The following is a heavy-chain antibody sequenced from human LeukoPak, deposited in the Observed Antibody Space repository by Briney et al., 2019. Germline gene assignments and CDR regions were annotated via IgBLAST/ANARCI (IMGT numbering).Heavy chain of an antibody. V-gene: IGHV3-21*01. CDR2: ISSSSTYI. Sequence: PGGSLRLSCAASGFTFSSYNMNWVRQAPGKGLEWVSSISSSSTYIYYADSVKGRFTISRDNAKNSLYLQMNSLRAEDTAVYYCAELGITMIGGVWGKGTTVTISS. CDR1: GFTFSSYN. J-gene: IGHJ6*04. CDR3: AELGITMIGGV. D-gene: IGHD3-10*02.